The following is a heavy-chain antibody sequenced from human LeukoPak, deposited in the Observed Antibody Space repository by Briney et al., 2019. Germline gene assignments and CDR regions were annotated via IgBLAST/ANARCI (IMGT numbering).Heavy chain of an antibody. CDR1: GYTFTTYG. CDR3: ARDYYYGSGSYSGPDTDY. J-gene: IGHJ4*02. CDR2: ISGHNGNT. V-gene: IGHV1-18*01. D-gene: IGHD3-10*01. Sequence: GASVKVSCKASGYTFTTYGISWVRQAPGQGLEWMGWISGHNGNTNYALKFQGRVTMTTDTSTSTAYTELRSLRSDDTAVYYCARDYYYGSGSYSGPDTDYWGQGTLVTVSS.